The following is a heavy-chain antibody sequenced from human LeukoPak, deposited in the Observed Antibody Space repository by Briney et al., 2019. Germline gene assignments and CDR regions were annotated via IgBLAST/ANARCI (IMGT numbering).Heavy chain of an antibody. D-gene: IGHD6-13*01. J-gene: IGHJ6*03. CDR2: IYYSWST. CDR3: ARTTEAHSWRTRYYDYYMDV. CDR1: GGSISSYY. V-gene: IGHV4-59*01. Sequence: SETLSLTCTVSGGSISSYYWSWIRQPPGKGLEWIGYIYYSWSTNYNPSLNSRVTISVDTSKNQFSLKLSSVTAADTAVYYCARTTEAHSWRTRYYDYYMDVWGKGTTVTVSS.